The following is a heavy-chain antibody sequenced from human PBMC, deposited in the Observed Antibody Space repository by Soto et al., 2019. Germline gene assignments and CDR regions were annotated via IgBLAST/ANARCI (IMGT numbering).Heavy chain of an antibody. Sequence: QITLKESGPTLVKPTQTLTLTCTFSGFSLSTSGVGVGWIRQPPGKALEWLALIYWDDDKRYSPSLKSRLTTTKDTSKTQVVLTMTNMDPVDTATYYCAHSWGSSSWYVINFDYWGQGTLVTVSS. CDR2: IYWDDDK. V-gene: IGHV2-5*02. D-gene: IGHD6-13*01. CDR3: AHSWGSSSWYVINFDY. J-gene: IGHJ4*02. CDR1: GFSLSTSGVG.